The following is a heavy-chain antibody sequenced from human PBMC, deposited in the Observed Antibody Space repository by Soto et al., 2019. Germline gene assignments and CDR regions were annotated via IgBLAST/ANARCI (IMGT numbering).Heavy chain of an antibody. D-gene: IGHD4-17*01. CDR1: GGSISSGGYS. CDR2: IYHSGST. Sequence: QLQLQESGSGLVTPSQTLSLTCAVSGGSISSGGYSWNWIRQPPGKGLEWIGNIYHSGSTYYNASLTIRATTSVDRSKNHFSLKLSSVTAADTAVYYCGRGDYANAFDIWGQGTMVTVSS. V-gene: IGHV4-30-2*01. J-gene: IGHJ3*02. CDR3: GRGDYANAFDI.